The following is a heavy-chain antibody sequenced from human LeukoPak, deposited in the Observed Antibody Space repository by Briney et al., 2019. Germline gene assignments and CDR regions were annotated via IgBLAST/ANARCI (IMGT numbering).Heavy chain of an antibody. J-gene: IGHJ5*02. CDR2: IYTSGST. D-gene: IGHD6-13*01. Sequence: SETLSLTCTVSGGSISSGSYYWSWIRQPAGKGLEWIGRIYTSGSTNYNPSLKSRVTISVDTSKNQFSLKLSSVTAADTAVYYCASLLIAAGGWFDPWGQGTLVTVSS. V-gene: IGHV4-61*02. CDR3: ASLLIAAGGWFDP. CDR1: GGSISSGSYY.